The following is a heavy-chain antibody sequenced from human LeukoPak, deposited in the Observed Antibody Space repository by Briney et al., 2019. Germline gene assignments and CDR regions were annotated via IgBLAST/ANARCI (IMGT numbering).Heavy chain of an antibody. Sequence: GGSLRLSCAASGFTFSSYGMHWVRQAPGKGLEGVAVIWYDGSNKYYADSVKGRFTISRDNSKNTLYLQMNSLRAEDTAVYYCASETNCSGGSCYQTWGQGTLVTVSS. D-gene: IGHD2-15*01. V-gene: IGHV3-33*01. CDR3: ASETNCSGGSCYQT. J-gene: IGHJ5*02. CDR2: IWYDGSNK. CDR1: GFTFSSYG.